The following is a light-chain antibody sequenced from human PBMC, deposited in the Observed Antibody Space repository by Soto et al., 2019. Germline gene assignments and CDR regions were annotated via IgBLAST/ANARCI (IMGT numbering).Light chain of an antibody. J-gene: IGKJ5*01. Sequence: EIVLTQSPGTLSLSPGERATPSCRASQSVSTTYLAWYQHKPGQAPRLLIYAASSRAAGIPDRFSGSGSGTDFTLTINRLEPEDFAVYYCQQYSSSQTFGQGTRLEIK. CDR1: QSVSTTY. V-gene: IGKV3-20*01. CDR3: QQYSSSQT. CDR2: AAS.